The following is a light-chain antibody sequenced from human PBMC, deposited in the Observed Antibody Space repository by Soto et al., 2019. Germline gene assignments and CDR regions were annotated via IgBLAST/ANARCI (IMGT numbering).Light chain of an antibody. CDR2: GAS. CDR1: QSVSSD. Sequence: EIVMTQSQAALSVSPGERGTLSCRASQSVSSDLAWYQQKPGQAPRLLIYGASTRATGIPARFSGSGSGTGFTLTISSLQSEHFELYYCQQYNQWPWTFGQGTKVDI. CDR3: QQYNQWPWT. V-gene: IGKV3-15*01. J-gene: IGKJ1*01.